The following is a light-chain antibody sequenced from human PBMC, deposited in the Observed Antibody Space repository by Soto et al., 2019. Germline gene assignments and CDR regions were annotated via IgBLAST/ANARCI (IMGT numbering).Light chain of an antibody. V-gene: IGLV2-8*01. J-gene: IGLJ2*01. CDR3: SSFAGAPVI. CDR2: EVN. Sequence: QSVLTQLPSASGSPGQSVTIPCTGTNSDVGAYNYVSWYQQYPGKVPKLIIYEVNKRPSGVPDRISGSKSGNTASLTVSGLQAEDEADYYCSSFAGAPVIFGGGTKLTVL. CDR1: NSDVGAYNY.